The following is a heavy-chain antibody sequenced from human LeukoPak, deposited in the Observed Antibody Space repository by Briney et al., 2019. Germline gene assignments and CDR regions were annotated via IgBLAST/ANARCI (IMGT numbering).Heavy chain of an antibody. CDR3: ARGGAYSSGWTEFDY. Sequence: ASVKVSCKASGYTFTSYDINWVRQATGQGREWMGWMNPNSGNTGYAQKFQGRVTITRNTSISTAYMELSSLRSEDTAVYYCARGGAYSSGWTEFDYWGQGTLVTVSS. V-gene: IGHV1-8*03. CDR2: MNPNSGNT. CDR1: GYTFTSYD. J-gene: IGHJ4*02. D-gene: IGHD6-19*01.